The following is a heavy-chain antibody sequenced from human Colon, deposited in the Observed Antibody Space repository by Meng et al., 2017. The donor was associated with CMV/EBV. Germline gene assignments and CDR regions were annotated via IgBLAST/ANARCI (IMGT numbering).Heavy chain of an antibody. CDR1: SGSISSGAYY. CDR3: ARYARNPPYAFDL. V-gene: IGHV4-30-4*01. Sequence: QVQLQESGPGLVKPSQTLSLTCAVSSGSISSGAYYWSWIRQPPGKGLEWIGYISYSGSTYSSPSLKSRLTISIDTAKNQFSLRLSSVTAADTAVYYCARYARNPPYAFDLWGQGTMVTVSS. CDR2: ISYSGST. J-gene: IGHJ3*01.